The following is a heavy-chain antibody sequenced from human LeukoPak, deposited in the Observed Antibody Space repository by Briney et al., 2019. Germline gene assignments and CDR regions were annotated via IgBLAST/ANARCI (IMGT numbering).Heavy chain of an antibody. Sequence: GGSLRLSCAASGFTFSSYEMNWVRQAPGKVLEWFSYISSSGSTIYYADSVKGRFTISRDNAKNSLYLQMNSLRAEDTAVYYCARDSSGYFHWFDPWGQGTLVTVSS. CDR3: ARDSSGYFHWFDP. D-gene: IGHD3-22*01. J-gene: IGHJ5*02. CDR1: GFTFSSYE. CDR2: ISSSGSTI. V-gene: IGHV3-48*03.